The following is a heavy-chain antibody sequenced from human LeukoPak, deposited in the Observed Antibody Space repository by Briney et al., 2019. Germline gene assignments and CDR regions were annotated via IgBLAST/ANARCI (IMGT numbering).Heavy chain of an antibody. Sequence: PGGSLRLSCAASGFTFSSYGMHWVRQAPGKGLEWVAVISYDGSNKYYADSVKGRFTISRDNSKNTLYLQMNSLRAEDTAVYYCAKEAYDYVWGSPDYWGQGTLVTVSS. V-gene: IGHV3-30*18. J-gene: IGHJ4*02. D-gene: IGHD3-16*01. CDR1: GFTFSSYG. CDR2: ISYDGSNK. CDR3: AKEAYDYVWGSPDY.